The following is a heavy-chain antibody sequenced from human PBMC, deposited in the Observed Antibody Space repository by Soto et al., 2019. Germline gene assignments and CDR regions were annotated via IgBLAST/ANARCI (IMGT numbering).Heavy chain of an antibody. CDR3: ARGAPLYYYGSGSYPIGYDY. V-gene: IGHV1-3*01. Sequence: GASVKVSCKASGYTFTSYAMHWVRQAPGQRLEWMGWINAGNGNTKYSQKFQGRVTITRDTSASTAYMELSSLRSEDTAVYYCARGAPLYYYGSGSYPIGYDYWGQGTLVTVS. J-gene: IGHJ4*02. CDR1: GYTFTSYA. D-gene: IGHD3-10*01. CDR2: INAGNGNT.